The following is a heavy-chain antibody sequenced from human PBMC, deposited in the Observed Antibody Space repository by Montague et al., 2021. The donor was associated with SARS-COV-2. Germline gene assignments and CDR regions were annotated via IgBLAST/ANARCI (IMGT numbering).Heavy chain of an antibody. D-gene: IGHD2-15*01. CDR2: ISGSADIT. CDR3: AKDLFCSGGDCYFYGMDL. CDR1: GFTFRNYA. V-gene: IGHV3-23*01. Sequence: SLRLSCAASGFTFRNYAMIWVRQAPGKGLEWVSGISGSADITYYADSVKGRFTISRDNSKNTLYLQMSSLRAGDTAVYYCAKDLFCSGGDCYFYGMDLWGQGTTVTVSS. J-gene: IGHJ6*02.